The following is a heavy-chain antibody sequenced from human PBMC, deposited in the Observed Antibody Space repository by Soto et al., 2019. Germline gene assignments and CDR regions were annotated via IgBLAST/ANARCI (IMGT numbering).Heavy chain of an antibody. J-gene: IGHJ4*02. D-gene: IGHD6-25*01. V-gene: IGHV3-23*01. CDR2: ISGSGGTT. Sequence: EVQLLESGGGLVQPGRSLRLSCAASGFTFSNYAMSWVRQAPGQGLDCVSAISGSGGTTYYADSVKGRFTSSRDKSKSTLFLQMNSLRAEDAAVYYCAKFFVETGSNSGWPWSFHYWGQGTLVTVSS. CDR1: GFTFSNYA. CDR3: AKFFVETGSNSGWPWSFHY.